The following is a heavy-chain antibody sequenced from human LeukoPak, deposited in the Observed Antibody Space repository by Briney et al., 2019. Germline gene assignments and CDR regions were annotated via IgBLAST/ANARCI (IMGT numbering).Heavy chain of an antibody. CDR1: GYTFTSYA. V-gene: IGHV7-4-1*02. CDR3: ARDDGDYITYYYYGMDV. D-gene: IGHD4-17*01. J-gene: IGHJ6*02. Sequence: GASVKVSCKASGYTFTSYAMNWVRQAPGQGLEWMGWINTNTGNPTYAQGFTGRFVFSLDTSVSTAYLQISSLKAEDTAVYYCARDDGDYITYYYYGMDVWGQGTTVTVSS. CDR2: INTNTGNP.